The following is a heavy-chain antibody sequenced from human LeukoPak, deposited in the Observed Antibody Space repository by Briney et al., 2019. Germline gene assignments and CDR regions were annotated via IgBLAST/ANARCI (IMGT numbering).Heavy chain of an antibody. CDR3: ARRLSGSYLDY. D-gene: IGHD1-26*01. Sequence: ASVKVSCKASGYTFTGYYMRWVRQAPGQGLEWMGRINPNSGGTNYAQKFQGRVTMTRDTSISTAYMELSRLRSDDTAVYYCARRLSGSYLDYWGQGTLVTVSS. V-gene: IGHV1-2*06. CDR1: GYTFTGYY. CDR2: INPNSGGT. J-gene: IGHJ4*02.